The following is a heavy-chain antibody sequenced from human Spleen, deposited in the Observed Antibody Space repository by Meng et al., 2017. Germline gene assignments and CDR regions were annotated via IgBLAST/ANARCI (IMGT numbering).Heavy chain of an antibody. V-gene: IGHV4-34*01. D-gene: IGHD1-26*01. Sequence: QVQLRESGPALVKPSETLSLTCAVYGGSFSGYYWSWIRQPPGKGLEWIGEINHSGSTNYNPSLKSRVTISVDTSKNQFSLKLSSVTAADTAVYYCARGSGGSYFAYFQHWGQGTLVTVSS. CDR2: INHSGST. CDR3: ARGSGGSYFAYFQH. CDR1: GGSFSGYY. J-gene: IGHJ1*01.